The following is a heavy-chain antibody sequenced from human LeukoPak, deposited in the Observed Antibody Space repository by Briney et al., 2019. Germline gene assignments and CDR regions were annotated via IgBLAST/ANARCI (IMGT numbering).Heavy chain of an antibody. V-gene: IGHV3-49*04. D-gene: IGHD5-12*01. CDR2: IRSKAYGGTT. CDR3: TRGVGGYTPFY. CDR1: GFTFGDYA. J-gene: IGHJ4*02. Sequence: TLSLSCTASGFTFGDYAMSWVRQAPGKGLEWVGFIRSKAYGGTTEYAASVKGRFTISRDDSKSIAYLQMNSLKTEDTAVYYCTRGVGGYTPFYWGQGTLVTVSS.